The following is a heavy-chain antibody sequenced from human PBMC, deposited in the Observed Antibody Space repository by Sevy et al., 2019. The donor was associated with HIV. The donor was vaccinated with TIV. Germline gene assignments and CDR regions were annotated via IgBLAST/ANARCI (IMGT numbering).Heavy chain of an antibody. J-gene: IGHJ5*02. D-gene: IGHD2-15*01. CDR3: ATVGLGYYSGSSYYQGDWFDP. Sequence: ASVKVSCKVFGYSLSKLSMHWVRQAPGKGLEWMGSLDPGNGEITYAQTLQGRVTMTEDTSTDIAYMELSGLTSEDTATYYCATVGLGYYSGSSYYQGDWFDPWGQGTLVTVSS. V-gene: IGHV1-24*01. CDR2: LDPGNGEI. CDR1: GYSLSKLS.